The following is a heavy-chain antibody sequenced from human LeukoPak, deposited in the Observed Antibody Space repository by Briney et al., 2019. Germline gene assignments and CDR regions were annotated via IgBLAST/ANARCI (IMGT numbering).Heavy chain of an antibody. J-gene: IGHJ4*02. CDR3: ATLYGDYVSSDY. CDR2: INHNSGGT. Sequence: GASVKVSCKASGYSFTVYYIHWVRQAPGQGLEWMGWINHNSGGTNYAQKFLGRVTMTRDTSISTAYMELSWLRSDDTAVYYCATLYGDYVSSDYWGQGTLVTVSS. CDR1: GYSFTVYY. D-gene: IGHD4-17*01. V-gene: IGHV1-2*02.